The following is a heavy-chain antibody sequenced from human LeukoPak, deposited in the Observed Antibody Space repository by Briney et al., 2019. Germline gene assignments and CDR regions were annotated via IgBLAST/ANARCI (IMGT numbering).Heavy chain of an antibody. V-gene: IGHV3-30*02. CDR2: IRYDGSNK. CDR3: AKDFSGYCSGGSCYGGSNWFDP. Sequence: GGSLRLSCAAPGFTFSSYGMHWVRQAPGKGLEWVAFIRYDGSNKYYADSVKGRFTISRDNSKNTLYLQMNSLRAEDTAVYYCAKDFSGYCSGGSCYGGSNWFDPWGQGTLVTVSS. D-gene: IGHD2-15*01. CDR1: GFTFSSYG. J-gene: IGHJ5*02.